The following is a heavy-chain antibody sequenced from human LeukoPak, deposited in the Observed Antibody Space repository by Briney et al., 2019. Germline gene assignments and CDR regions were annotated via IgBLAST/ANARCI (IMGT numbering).Heavy chain of an antibody. CDR3: ARGSGYSSSWYSFWLEPTSGYYYYYMGV. CDR1: GGSFSGYY. Sequence: SETLSLTCAVYGGSFSGYYWSWIRQPPGKGLEWIGEINHSGSTNYNPSLKSRVTISVDTSKNQFSLKLSSVTAADTAVYYCARGSGYSSSWYSFWLEPTSGYYYYYMGVWGKGTTVTVSS. J-gene: IGHJ6*03. CDR2: INHSGST. D-gene: IGHD6-13*01. V-gene: IGHV4-34*01.